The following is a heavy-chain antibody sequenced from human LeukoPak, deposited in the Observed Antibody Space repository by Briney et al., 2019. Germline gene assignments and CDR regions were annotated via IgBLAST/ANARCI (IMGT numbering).Heavy chain of an antibody. CDR3: ARVVGRIVGARTAGGDY. D-gene: IGHD1-26*01. Sequence: GPVKVSCKVSGYTLTELSMHWVRQAPGKGLEWMGGFDPEDGETIYAQKLQGRVTMTTDTSTSTAYMELRSLRSDDTAVYYCARVVGRIVGARTAGGDYWGQGTLVTVSS. CDR1: GYTLTELS. J-gene: IGHJ4*02. CDR2: FDPEDGET. V-gene: IGHV1-24*01.